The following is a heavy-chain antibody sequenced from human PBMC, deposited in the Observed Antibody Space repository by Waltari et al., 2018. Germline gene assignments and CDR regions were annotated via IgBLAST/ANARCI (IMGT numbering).Heavy chain of an antibody. CDR1: GFSFSSSW. CDR3: AREYDFLSGYHAFDL. V-gene: IGHV3-74*01. Sequence: EVQLVESGGGLVQSGGSLRLTCEASGFSFSSSWMHWVRQGPEKGPVWISRINSDGTNTNYADSVKGRFNISRDHVADTLVLEMNSLRPDDTAVYYCAREYDFLSGYHAFDLWGQGTKVTVFS. J-gene: IGHJ3*01. CDR2: INSDGTNT. D-gene: IGHD3-3*01.